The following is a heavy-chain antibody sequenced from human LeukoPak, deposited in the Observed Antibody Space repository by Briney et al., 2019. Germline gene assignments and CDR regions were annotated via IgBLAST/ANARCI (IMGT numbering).Heavy chain of an antibody. J-gene: IGHJ4*02. CDR1: GGTFSSYA. CDR2: IIPILGIA. D-gene: IGHD3-3*01. V-gene: IGHV1-69*04. CDR3: ARDTIFGVVYS. Sequence: ASVKVSCKASGGTFSSYAISWVRQAPGQGLEWMGRIIPILGIANYAQKFQGRVTITADKSTGTAYMELSSLRSEDTAVYYCARDTIFGVVYSWGQGTLVTVSS.